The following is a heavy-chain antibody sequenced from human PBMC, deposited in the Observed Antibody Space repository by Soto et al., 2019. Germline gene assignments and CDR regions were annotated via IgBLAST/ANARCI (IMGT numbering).Heavy chain of an antibody. V-gene: IGHV1-18*01. Sequence: QVQLVQSGAEVKQPGASVKVSCKASGYTFTSYGISWVRQAPGQGLEWMGWISAYNGNTDYAEELQGRVTMTTDTSTSTAYMELRSLRSDDTAVYFCARDSSTGYYSGMDVWGQGTTVTVSS. J-gene: IGHJ6*02. CDR2: ISAYNGNT. CDR3: ARDSSTGYYSGMDV. CDR1: GYTFTSYG.